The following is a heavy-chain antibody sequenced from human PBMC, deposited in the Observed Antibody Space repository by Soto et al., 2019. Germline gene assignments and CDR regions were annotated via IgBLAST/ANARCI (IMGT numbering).Heavy chain of an antibody. CDR3: ATYGDYSSGWYYFDY. CDR1: GGSISSSSYY. D-gene: IGHD6-19*01. V-gene: IGHV4-39*01. CDR2: IYYSGST. Sequence: SETLSLTCTVSGGSISSSSYYWGWIRQPPGKGLEWIGSIYYSGSTYYNPSLKSRVTISVDTSKNQFSLKLSSVTAADTAVYYCATYGDYSSGWYYFDYWGQGTLVTVSS. J-gene: IGHJ4*02.